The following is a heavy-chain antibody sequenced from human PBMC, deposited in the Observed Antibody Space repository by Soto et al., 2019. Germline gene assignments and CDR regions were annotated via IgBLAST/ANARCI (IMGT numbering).Heavy chain of an antibody. V-gene: IGHV4-59*08. CDR3: ARRSGTYYNWFDP. J-gene: IGHJ5*02. CDR1: GGSISSYY. Sequence: PSETLSLTCAVSGGSISSYYWSWIRQPPGKGLEWIGYIYYSGSTNYNPSLKSRVTISVDTSKNQFSLKLHSVTAADTAMYYCARRSGTYYNWFDPWGQGTLVTVSS. D-gene: IGHD3-10*01. CDR2: IYYSGST.